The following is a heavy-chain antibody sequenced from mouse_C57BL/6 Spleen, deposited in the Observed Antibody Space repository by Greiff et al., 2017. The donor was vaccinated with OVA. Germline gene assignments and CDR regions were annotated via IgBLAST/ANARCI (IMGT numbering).Heavy chain of an antibody. V-gene: IGHV1-69*01. CDR1: GYTFTSYW. J-gene: IGHJ3*01. CDR3: ARGDGPAWFAY. Sequence: VQLQQPGAELVMPGASVKLSCKASGYTFTSYWMHWVKQRPGQGLEWIGEIDPSDSYTNYNQKFKGKSTSTVDKSSSTAYMQLSSLTSEDSAVYYCARGDGPAWFAYWGQGTLVTVSA. D-gene: IGHD2-3*01. CDR2: IDPSDSYT.